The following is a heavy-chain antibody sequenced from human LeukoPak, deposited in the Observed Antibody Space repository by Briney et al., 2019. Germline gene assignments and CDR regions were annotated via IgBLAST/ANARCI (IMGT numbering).Heavy chain of an antibody. V-gene: IGHV1-46*01. CDR1: GYTFTSYY. CDR3: ARGLELPRFDP. J-gene: IGHJ5*02. Sequence: ASVKVSCKASGYTFTSYYMHWVRQAPGQGLEWMGIINPSGGSTSYAQKFQGRVTLTRDMSTSTVYMELSSLRSEDTAVYYCARGLELPRFDPWGQGTLVTVSS. CDR2: INPSGGST. D-gene: IGHD1-7*01.